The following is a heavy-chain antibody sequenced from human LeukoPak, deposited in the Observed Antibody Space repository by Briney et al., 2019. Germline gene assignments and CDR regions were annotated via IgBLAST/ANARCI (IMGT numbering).Heavy chain of an antibody. CDR2: IKSDGSST. CDR1: GFTFSSYW. D-gene: IGHD6-25*01. J-gene: IGHJ3*02. Sequence: PGRSLRLSCVASGFTFSSYWMHWVRQAPGKGLVWVSRIKSDGSSTSYADSVKGRFTISRDNAKNTLYLQMNSLRAEDTAVYYCARVGARLGAFDIWGQGTMVTVSS. CDR3: ARVGARLGAFDI. V-gene: IGHV3-74*01.